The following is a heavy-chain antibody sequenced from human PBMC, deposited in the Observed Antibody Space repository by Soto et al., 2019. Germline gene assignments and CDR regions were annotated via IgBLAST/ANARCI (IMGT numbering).Heavy chain of an antibody. CDR3: ARDYDDSSGYGLNWFDP. CDR2: ISSSSSYI. CDR1: GVTFSSYR. Sequence: PGRNLGISCAASGVTFSSYRMNWVRQAPGKGLEWVSSISSSSSYIYYADSVKGRFTISRDNAKNSLYLQMNSLRAEDTAVYYCARDYDDSSGYGLNWFDPWGQGT. D-gene: IGHD3-22*01. V-gene: IGHV3-21*01. J-gene: IGHJ5*02.